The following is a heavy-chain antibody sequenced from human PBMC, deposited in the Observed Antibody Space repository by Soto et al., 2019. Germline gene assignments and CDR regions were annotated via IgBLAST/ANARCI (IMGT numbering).Heavy chain of an antibody. CDR2: IGSKGYGGTT. J-gene: IGHJ4*02. Sequence: SLRLSCKASRFTFGDYAMIWFRQAPLNGLEFVGLIGSKGYGGTTECAASVKGSFTISRDDSKSIAHLQMNSLKTEDTAVYYCTRRNPESYFEYWGQGTLVTVSS. CDR3: TRRNPESYFEY. V-gene: IGHV3-49*03. CDR1: RFTFGDYA.